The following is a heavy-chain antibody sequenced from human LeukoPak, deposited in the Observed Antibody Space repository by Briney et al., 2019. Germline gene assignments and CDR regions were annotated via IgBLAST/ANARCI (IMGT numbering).Heavy chain of an antibody. CDR2: IIPIFGTA. Sequence: SVKVSCKASGGTFSSYAISWVRQAPGQGLEWMGGIIPIFGTANYAQEFQGRVTITTDESTSTAYMELSSLRSEDTAVYYCARDHCSSTSCYKWFDPWGQGTLVTVSS. CDR1: GGTFSSYA. CDR3: ARDHCSSTSCYKWFDP. J-gene: IGHJ5*02. V-gene: IGHV1-69*05. D-gene: IGHD2-2*02.